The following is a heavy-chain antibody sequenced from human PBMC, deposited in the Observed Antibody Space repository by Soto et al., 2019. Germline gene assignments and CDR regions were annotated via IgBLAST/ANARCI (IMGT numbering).Heavy chain of an antibody. Sequence: ASVKVSCKVSGYTLTELSMHWVRQAPGKGLEWMGGIDPDYGATNYAQKFQGRVTITADKSTSTAYMELSSLRSEDTAVYYCARLLYGGSYLWYYYYGMDVWGQGTTVTVSS. CDR1: GYTLTELS. V-gene: IGHV1-24*01. J-gene: IGHJ6*02. D-gene: IGHD4-17*01. CDR3: ARLLYGGSYLWYYYYGMDV. CDR2: IDPDYGAT.